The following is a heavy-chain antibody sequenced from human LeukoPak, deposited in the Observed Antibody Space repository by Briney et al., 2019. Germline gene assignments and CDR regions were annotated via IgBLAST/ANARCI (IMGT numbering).Heavy chain of an antibody. D-gene: IGHD2-15*01. CDR2: INPNSGGT. Sequence: GASVKVSCKASGYTFTGYYMHWVRQALGQGLEWMGWINPNSGGTNYAQKFQGRVTMTRDTSISTAYMELSRLRSDDTAVYYCTAELGYCSGGSCYYFDYWGQGTLVTVSS. V-gene: IGHV1-2*02. CDR1: GYTFTGYY. J-gene: IGHJ4*02. CDR3: TAELGYCSGGSCYYFDY.